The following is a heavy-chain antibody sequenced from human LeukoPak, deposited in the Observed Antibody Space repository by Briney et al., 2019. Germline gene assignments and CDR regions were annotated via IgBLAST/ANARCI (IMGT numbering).Heavy chain of an antibody. CDR2: ISNTGSTT. CDR3: ARSGSSWYSDY. D-gene: IGHD6-13*01. J-gene: IGHJ4*02. V-gene: IGHV3-11*04. Sequence: PGGSLRLSCAASGFTFSDYYMSWIRQAPGKGLERVSYISNTGSTTQYADSVKGRFTISRDNAKNSLHLQMNSLRAEDTAVYYCARSGSSWYSDYWGQGTLVTVSS. CDR1: GFTFSDYY.